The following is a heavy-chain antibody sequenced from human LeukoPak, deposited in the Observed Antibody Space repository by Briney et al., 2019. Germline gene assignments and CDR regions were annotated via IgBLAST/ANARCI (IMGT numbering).Heavy chain of an antibody. CDR2: ISGSGTST. V-gene: IGHV3-23*01. J-gene: IGHJ4*02. D-gene: IGHD3-22*01. CDR1: GFTFYNSA. Sequence: PGETLRLSCAASGFTFYNSAMNWVRQAPGKGLEWASGISGSGTSTYYADSVKGRFTISRDNSKNTLYLQMNSLRAEDTAVYYCAREKPFYDSSGYYYPIAFDYWGQGTLVTVSS. CDR3: AREKPFYDSSGYYYPIAFDY.